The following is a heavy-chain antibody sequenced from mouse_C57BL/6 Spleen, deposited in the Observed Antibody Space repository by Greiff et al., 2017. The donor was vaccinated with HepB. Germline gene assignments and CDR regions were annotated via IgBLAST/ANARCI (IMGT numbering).Heavy chain of an antibody. J-gene: IGHJ1*03. CDR1: GFTFSSYA. Sequence: EVKLMESGGGLVKPGGSLKLSCAASGFTFSSYAMSWVRQTPEKRLEWVATISDGGSYTYYPDNVKGRFTISRDNAKNNLYLQMSHLKSEDTAMYYCARSYYYGSSYYWYFDVWGTGTTVTVSS. CDR2: ISDGGSYT. D-gene: IGHD1-1*01. V-gene: IGHV5-4*03. CDR3: ARSYYYGSSYYWYFDV.